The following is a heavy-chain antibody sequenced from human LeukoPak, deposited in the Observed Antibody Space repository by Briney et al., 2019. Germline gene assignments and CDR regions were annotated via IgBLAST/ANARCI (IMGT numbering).Heavy chain of an antibody. Sequence: ASVKVSCKASGYTFTGYYMHWVRQAPGQGLEWMGWINPNSGDTNYAQKFQGRVTMTRDTSISTAYMELSRLRSDDTAVYYCAVGLGGWSAAIADYWGQGTLVTVSS. CDR3: AVGLGGWSAAIADY. CDR1: GYTFTGYY. V-gene: IGHV1-2*02. J-gene: IGHJ4*02. CDR2: INPNSGDT. D-gene: IGHD2-2*02.